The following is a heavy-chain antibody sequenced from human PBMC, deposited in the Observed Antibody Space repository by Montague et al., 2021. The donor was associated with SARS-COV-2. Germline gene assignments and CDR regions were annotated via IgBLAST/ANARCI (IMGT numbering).Heavy chain of an antibody. V-gene: IGHV4-59*08. CDR2: IYYSGST. D-gene: IGHD5-24*01. CDR1: GASISSYY. CDR3: ARLGLQLLGGHYFDY. J-gene: IGHJ4*02. Sequence: SETLSLTCTVSGASISSYYWSWIRQPPGKGLEWIGYIYYSGSTNCNPSLKSGVATSVDTSKNQFSLKLSSVTAADAAVYYCARLGLQLLGGHYFDYWGQGTLVTVSS.